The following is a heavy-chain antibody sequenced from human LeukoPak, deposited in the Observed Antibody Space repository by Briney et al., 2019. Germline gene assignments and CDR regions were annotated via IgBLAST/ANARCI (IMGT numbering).Heavy chain of an antibody. CDR3: ARSHRITISQFDS. CDR2: INPNSGGT. J-gene: IGHJ5*01. Sequence: ASVKVSCKASGYTFTGYYMHWVRQAPGQGLEWMGWINPNSGGTNYAQKFQGRVTMTRDTSISTAYMELSRLRSDDTAVYYCARSHRITISQFDSWGQGTLVTVSS. V-gene: IGHV1-2*02. CDR1: GYTFTGYY. D-gene: IGHD3-9*01.